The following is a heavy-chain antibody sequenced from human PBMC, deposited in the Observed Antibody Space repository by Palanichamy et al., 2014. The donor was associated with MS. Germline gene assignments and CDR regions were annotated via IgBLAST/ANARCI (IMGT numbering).Heavy chain of an antibody. V-gene: IGHV4-39*01. CDR1: GGSISSTSYY. D-gene: IGHD6-19*01. J-gene: IGHJ4*02. Sequence: QLQLLESGPGLVKPSETLSLTCTVSGGSISSTSYYWGWIRQPPGKGLEWIGTVYYTGSTEYNPSLKSRVTISVDRSRNQFSLKLSSVTAADTAVYYCAIESRIAMAGVGDSYWGQGTLVTVSS. CDR3: AIESRIAMAGVGDSY. CDR2: VYYTGST.